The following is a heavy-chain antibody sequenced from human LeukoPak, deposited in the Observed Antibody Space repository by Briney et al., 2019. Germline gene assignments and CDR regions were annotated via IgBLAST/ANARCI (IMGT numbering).Heavy chain of an antibody. Sequence: SETLSLTCSVSGGSISSYYWSWIRQPPGKGLEWIGFLYYSGSTNSNPSLKSRVTMSVDTSKNQFSLKLRSVTAADTAVYYCARGGSGISNAFDIWGQGTMVTVSS. CDR3: ARGGSGISNAFDI. CDR1: GGSISSYY. V-gene: IGHV4-59*01. J-gene: IGHJ3*02. CDR2: LYYSGST. D-gene: IGHD3-10*01.